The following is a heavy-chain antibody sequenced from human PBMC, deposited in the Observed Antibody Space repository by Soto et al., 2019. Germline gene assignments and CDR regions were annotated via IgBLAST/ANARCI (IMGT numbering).Heavy chain of an antibody. D-gene: IGHD4-17*01. Sequence: SETLSLTYAVYGGSFSGYYWSWIRQPPGKGLEWIGEINHSGSTNYNPSLKSRVTISVDTSKNQFSLKLSSVTAADTAVYYCARDYGDYYFDYWGQGTLVTVSS. V-gene: IGHV4-34*01. CDR1: GGSFSGYY. CDR2: INHSGST. J-gene: IGHJ4*02. CDR3: ARDYGDYYFDY.